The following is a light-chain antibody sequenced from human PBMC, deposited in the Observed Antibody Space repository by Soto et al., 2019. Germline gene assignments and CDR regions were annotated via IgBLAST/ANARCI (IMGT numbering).Light chain of an antibody. CDR2: EVS. CDR3: SSHTSYSTRV. CDR1: SSDVGGYNY. J-gene: IGLJ1*01. Sequence: QSVLTQPASVSGSPGQSIAISSTGTSSDVGGYNYVSWYQQHPGKAPKLMIHEVSNRPSGVSDRFSGSKSGNTASLTISGLQADDEADYCCSSHTSYSTRVFGTGTKLTVL. V-gene: IGLV2-14*01.